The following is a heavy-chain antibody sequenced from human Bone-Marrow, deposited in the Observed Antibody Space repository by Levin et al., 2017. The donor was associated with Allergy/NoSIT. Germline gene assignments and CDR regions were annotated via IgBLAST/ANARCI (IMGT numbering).Heavy chain of an antibody. CDR3: ARDSVEVVEPAPDDNNQPSLLMDV. J-gene: IGHJ6*02. Sequence: GGSLRLSCAASGILFSSYDMNWVRQAPGKGLEWMAVIWYDGSNEYYADSVRGRFTISRDNSKNTLYLQMNSLRAEDTAVYFCARDSVEVVEPAPDDNNQPSLLMDVWGQGTTVIVSS. CDR1: GILFSSYD. D-gene: IGHD3-22*01. CDR2: IWYDGSNE. V-gene: IGHV3-33*08.